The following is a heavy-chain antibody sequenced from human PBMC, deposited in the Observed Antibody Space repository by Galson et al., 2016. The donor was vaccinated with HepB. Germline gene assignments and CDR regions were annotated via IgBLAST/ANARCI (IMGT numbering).Heavy chain of an antibody. J-gene: IGHJ4*02. CDR3: ARLRDTSGYSDYFDY. CDR1: GFTFNTYT. Sequence: SLRLSCAASGFTFNTYTMNWVRQAPGKGLEWVSSISGSSVYLYYADSVKGRFTISRDNAKNSLSLQMNSLRAEDTAVYYCARLRDTSGYSDYFDYWGQGTLVTVSS. CDR2: ISGSSVYL. D-gene: IGHD3-22*01. V-gene: IGHV3-21*06.